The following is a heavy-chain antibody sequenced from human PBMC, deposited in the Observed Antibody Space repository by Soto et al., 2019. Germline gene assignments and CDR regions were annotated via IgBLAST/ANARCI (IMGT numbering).Heavy chain of an antibody. Sequence: GESLKISCKGSGCNFHTYWIAWVRRMPGKGLEWMGFIYPHDSDTRYSPSFRGQVTISADKSINTAYLQWTSLKASDTAIYFCARPTDYHYGMQVWGQGTTVTVS. V-gene: IGHV5-51*01. D-gene: IGHD4-17*01. CDR1: GCNFHTYW. CDR3: ARPTDYHYGMQV. J-gene: IGHJ6*02. CDR2: IYPHDSDT.